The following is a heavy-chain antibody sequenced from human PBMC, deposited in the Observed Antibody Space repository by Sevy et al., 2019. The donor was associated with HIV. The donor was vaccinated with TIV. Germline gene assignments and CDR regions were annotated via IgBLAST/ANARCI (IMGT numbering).Heavy chain of an antibody. CDR1: GHTLNRLG. V-gene: IGHV1-24*01. CDR3: AATKDYYENSGSPFDY. J-gene: IGHJ4*02. D-gene: IGHD3-22*01. CDR2: FDPEDGET. Sequence: ASVKVSCKVYGHTLNRLGMHWVRQAPGKGLEWMGSFDPEDGETFQAQKFQGRVTMTDDTSTDTAYMELRSLRSEDTAVYYCAATKDYYENSGSPFDYWGQGTLVTVSS.